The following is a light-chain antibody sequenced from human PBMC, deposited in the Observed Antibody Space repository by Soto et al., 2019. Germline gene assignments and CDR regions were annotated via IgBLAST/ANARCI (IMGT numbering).Light chain of an antibody. CDR1: QSISSY. V-gene: IGKV1-39*01. CDR2: AAS. J-gene: IGKJ5*01. CDR3: QQSYSTPIT. Sequence: IQMTQSPSSLSASEGDRVTITCRASQSISSYLNWYQQKPGKAPKLLIYAASSLQSGVPSRFSGSGSGTDFTLTISSLQPEDFATYYCQQSYSTPITFGQGTRLENK.